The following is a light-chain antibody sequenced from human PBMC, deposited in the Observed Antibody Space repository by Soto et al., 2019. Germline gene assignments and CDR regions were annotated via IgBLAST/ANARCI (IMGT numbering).Light chain of an antibody. V-gene: IGKV3-20*01. J-gene: IGKJ2*01. CDR2: GAS. Sequence: EIVLTQSPGTLSLSPGERATLSCRASQSGSSSYLAWYQQKPGQAPRLLIYGASSRATGIPDRFSGSGSGTDFTLTISRLEPEDFAVYYCQQYGSLPYTFGQGTKLEI. CDR1: QSGSSSY. CDR3: QQYGSLPYT.